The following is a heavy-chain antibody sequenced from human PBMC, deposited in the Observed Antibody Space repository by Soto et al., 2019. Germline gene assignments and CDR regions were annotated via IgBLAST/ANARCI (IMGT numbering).Heavy chain of an antibody. CDR3: ATWHEREHAYDV. CDR1: GLTISGKKY. D-gene: IGHD1-1*01. Sequence: DVQLVESGGGLIQPGESLRLSCAAFGLTISGKKYVAWVRQAPGKGLEWVSALYDVDGSFYADSVKGRFTTSSDSSKTTVYPQMNDLRPDDTDVYYCATWHEREHAYDVWGQGTTVTVSS. CDR2: LYDVDGS. V-gene: IGHV3-53*01. J-gene: IGHJ3*01.